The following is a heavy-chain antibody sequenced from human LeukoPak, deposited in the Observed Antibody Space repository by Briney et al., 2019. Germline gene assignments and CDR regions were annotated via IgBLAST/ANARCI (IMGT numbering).Heavy chain of an antibody. CDR1: GLTFSSYG. Sequence: PGWALRLSCVASGLTFSSYGMHGVRQVPGRGGEGVAVICYDGRQKYYADSVKGRFTLSRDNSKNTLFLQMNILRAEDTAVYDCARERCIGGSWDGSAEYYQHWGLGTLVTVSS. CDR2: ICYDGRQK. CDR3: ARERCIGGSWDGSAEYYQH. J-gene: IGHJ1*01. V-gene: IGHV3-33*01. D-gene: IGHD2-15*01.